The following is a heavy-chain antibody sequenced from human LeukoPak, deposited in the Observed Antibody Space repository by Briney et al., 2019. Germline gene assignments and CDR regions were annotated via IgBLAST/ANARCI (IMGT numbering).Heavy chain of an antibody. CDR2: IFYSGST. D-gene: IGHD3-10*01. V-gene: IGHV4-39*07. CDR1: SGSISTSNYY. J-gene: IGHJ4*02. Sequence: SETLSLTCTVSSGSISTSNYYWGWVRQPPGKALEWIGNIFYSGSTYYSPSLKSRVTISVDTSKNQFSLKLSSVTAADTAVYYCARESLVRGLYWGQGTLVTVSS. CDR3: ARESLVRGLY.